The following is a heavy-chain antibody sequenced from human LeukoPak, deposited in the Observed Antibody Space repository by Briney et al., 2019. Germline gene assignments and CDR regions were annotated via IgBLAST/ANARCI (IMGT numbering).Heavy chain of an antibody. CDR3: ARGRGGYRGPAGPSPGLEWFDP. V-gene: IGHV4-39*07. J-gene: IGHJ5*02. CDR1: GDSISSSSYY. CDR2: IYYSGST. Sequence: PSETLSLTCTVSGDSISSSSYYWGWIRQPPGKGLEWIGSIYYSGSTYYNPSLKSRVIISVDTSKNQFSLKLSSVTAADTAVYYCARGRGGYRGPAGPSPGLEWFDPWGQGTLVTVSS. D-gene: IGHD5-12*01.